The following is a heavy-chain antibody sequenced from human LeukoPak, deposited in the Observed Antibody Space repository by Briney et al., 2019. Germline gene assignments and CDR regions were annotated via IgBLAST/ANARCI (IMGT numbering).Heavy chain of an antibody. J-gene: IGHJ4*02. D-gene: IGHD2-2*01. CDR3: AKDQCSTSSWLACRLFDY. CDR2: IYHSGST. CDR1: GGSISSGGYY. Sequence: PSETLPLTCTVSGGSISSGGYYWSWIRQPPGKGLEWIGYIYHSGSTYYNPSLKSRVTISVDRSKNQFSLKLSSVTAADTAMYYCAKDQCSTSSWLACRLFDYWGQGSLVTVSS. V-gene: IGHV4-30-2*01.